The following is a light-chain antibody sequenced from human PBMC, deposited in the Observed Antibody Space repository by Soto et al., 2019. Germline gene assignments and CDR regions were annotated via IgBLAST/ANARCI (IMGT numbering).Light chain of an antibody. CDR3: QQYNNWPRWT. V-gene: IGKV3-15*01. CDR2: GAS. Sequence: EIVMTQSPATPSVSPGERATLSCRASQSVSSNLAWYQQKPGQAPRLLIYGASTRATGIPARFSGSGSGTEFTLTISSLQSEDFAVYYCQQYNNWPRWTFGQGTKVEIK. CDR1: QSVSSN. J-gene: IGKJ1*01.